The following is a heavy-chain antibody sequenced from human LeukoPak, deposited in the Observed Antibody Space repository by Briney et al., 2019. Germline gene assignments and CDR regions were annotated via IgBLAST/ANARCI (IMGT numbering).Heavy chain of an antibody. Sequence: GGSLRLSCEASGVTVSNNFVTWVRQAPGKGLEWVSIIYSGGGTVYADSVKGRFTISRDNSKNTVHLQMNSLRAEDTAVYHCARKSLAVAAAGTFFGSWGQGTLVTVSS. J-gene: IGHJ5*02. CDR3: ARKSLAVAAAGTFFGS. CDR2: IYSGGGT. V-gene: IGHV3-53*01. D-gene: IGHD6-13*01. CDR1: GVTVSNNF.